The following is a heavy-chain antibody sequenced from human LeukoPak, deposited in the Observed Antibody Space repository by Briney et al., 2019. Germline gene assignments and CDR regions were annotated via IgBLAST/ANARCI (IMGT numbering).Heavy chain of an antibody. V-gene: IGHV4-59*01. D-gene: IGHD3-9*01. CDR2: IYYSGRT. CDR1: GGSISSCG. J-gene: IGHJ6*02. Sequence: SETLSLTCTVSGGSISSCGWYWIRQLPRKALKCIGYIYYSGRTNYNPPRKCRVTISVNPSKNQFSLKLSSVTAADTAVYYCARVLEYYDILTGPNYYGMDVWGQGTTVTVSS. CDR3: ARVLEYYDILTGPNYYGMDV.